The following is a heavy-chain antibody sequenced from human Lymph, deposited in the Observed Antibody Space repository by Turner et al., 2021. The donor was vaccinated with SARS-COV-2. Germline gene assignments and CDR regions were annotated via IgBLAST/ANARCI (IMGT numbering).Heavy chain of an antibody. Sequence: QLQLQESGPGLVKPSETLSLTCTVSGGSISSSSYYWGWIRQPPEKGLEWIGSISYSGSTYYNPSLKSRVTRSVDTSKNHFSLKLSSVTAADTALYYCAIRRWLRGPIDYWGQGTLVTVSS. D-gene: IGHD5-12*01. CDR1: GGSISSSSYY. V-gene: IGHV4-39*02. CDR3: AIRRWLRGPIDY. CDR2: ISYSGST. J-gene: IGHJ4*02.